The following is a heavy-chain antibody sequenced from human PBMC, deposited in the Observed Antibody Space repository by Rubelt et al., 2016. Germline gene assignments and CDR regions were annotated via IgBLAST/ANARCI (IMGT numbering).Heavy chain of an antibody. V-gene: IGHV3-21*01. J-gene: IGHJ3*02. CDR2: ISSGGTYI. Sequence: GGGVVPPGRSLRLSCAASGFTFSDYLMHWVRQAPGKGLEWVSSISSGGTYINYADSVKGRFTISRDNAKKSLYLQMNSLRAEDTAVYYCARDYSDAFDIWGQGTMVTVSS. CDR3: ARDYSDAFDI. D-gene: IGHD4-11*01. CDR1: GFTFSDYL.